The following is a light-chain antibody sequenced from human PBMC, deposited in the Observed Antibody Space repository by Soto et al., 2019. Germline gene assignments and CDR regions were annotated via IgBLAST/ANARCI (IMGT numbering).Light chain of an antibody. CDR3: QQYGSSVWT. CDR2: GAS. V-gene: IGKV3-20*01. Sequence: EFVLTQSPGTLSLSPGERATLSCMASRTVRNNYLAWYQQKPGQAPRLLIYGASSRATDIPDRFSGSGSGTDFTLTISRLEPEDFAVYYCQQYGSSVWTFGQGTKVDIK. CDR1: RTVRNNY. J-gene: IGKJ1*01.